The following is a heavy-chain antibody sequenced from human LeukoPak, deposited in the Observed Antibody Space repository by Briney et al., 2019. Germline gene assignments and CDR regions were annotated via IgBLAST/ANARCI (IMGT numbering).Heavy chain of an antibody. D-gene: IGHD2-15*01. CDR1: GFTFGDYA. CDR2: IRSKAYGRTT. J-gene: IGHJ6*02. V-gene: IGHV3-49*04. CDR3: TRHSRILDV. Sequence: PGRSLRLSCAASGFTFGDYAMSWVRQAPGKGVEWVGFIRSKAYGRTTEYAASVKGRFTNSRDDSKSIDYLQMNSLKTEDTAVYYCTRHSRILDVWGQGTTVTVSS.